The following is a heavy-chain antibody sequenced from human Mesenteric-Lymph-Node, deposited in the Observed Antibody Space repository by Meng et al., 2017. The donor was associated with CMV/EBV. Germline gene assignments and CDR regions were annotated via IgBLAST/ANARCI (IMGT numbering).Heavy chain of an antibody. V-gene: IGHV3-30*02. CDR3: AKVRLVATIPFDR. CDR1: ELFFSSYT. D-gene: IGHD5-12*01. J-gene: IGHJ5*02. CDR2: IQNDGIHK. Sequence: GESLKISCEASELFFSSYTMHWVRQAPGQGLEWVAFIQNDGIHKNYADSVKDRFAISRDNSKNTLYLHMNSLRPEDTAVYYCAKVRLVATIPFDRWGQGALVTVSS.